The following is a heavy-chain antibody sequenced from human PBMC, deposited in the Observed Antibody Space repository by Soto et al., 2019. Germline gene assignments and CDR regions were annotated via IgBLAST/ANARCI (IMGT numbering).Heavy chain of an antibody. CDR2: ISYDGSNK. J-gene: IGHJ6*02. CDR3: ARAGTDYWVYYYYYGMDV. CDR1: GFTFSSYA. V-gene: IGHV3-30-3*01. Sequence: QVQLVESGGGVVQPGRSLRLSCAASGFTFSSYAMHWVRQAPGKGLEWVAVISYDGSNKYYADSVKGRFTISRDNSKNTLYLQMNSLRAEDTVVYYCARAGTDYWVYYYYYGMDVWGQGTTVTVSS. D-gene: IGHD1-26*01.